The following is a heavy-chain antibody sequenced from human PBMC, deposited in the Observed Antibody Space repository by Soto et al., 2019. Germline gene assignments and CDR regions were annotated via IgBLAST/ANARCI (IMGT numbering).Heavy chain of an antibody. CDR1: GGSISRYY. CDR2: IYYSGST. V-gene: IGHV4-59*01. CDR3: ERDREVSSWVYYCYGMDV. J-gene: IGHJ6*02. Sequence: QVQLQESGPGLVKPSETLTLTCTVSGGSISRYYWRWIRQPPGKGLEWIGYIYYSGSTNYNPSLKSRATISVETAKNQFSLKLSPVPAADTAVYYWERDREVSSWVYYCYGMDVWGQGTTVIVSS. D-gene: IGHD6-13*01.